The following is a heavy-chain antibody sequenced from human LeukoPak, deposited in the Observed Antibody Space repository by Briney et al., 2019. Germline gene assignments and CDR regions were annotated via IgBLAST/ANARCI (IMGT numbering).Heavy chain of an antibody. Sequence: GGSLRLSCAASGFIFSSYAMSWVRQAPGKGLEWVSAISGSGGSTYYADSVKGRFTISRDNSKNTLYLQMNSLRAEDTAVYYCARDVSLDYDILTGHDYWGQGTLVTVSS. V-gene: IGHV3-23*01. CDR2: ISGSGGST. CDR3: ARDVSLDYDILTGHDY. D-gene: IGHD3-9*01. CDR1: GFIFSSYA. J-gene: IGHJ4*02.